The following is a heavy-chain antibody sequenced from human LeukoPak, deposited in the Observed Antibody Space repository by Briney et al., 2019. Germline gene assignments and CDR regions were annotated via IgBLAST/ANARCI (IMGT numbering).Heavy chain of an antibody. CDR3: ARARADYGDYLNDYCYYMDV. CDR2: ITSGSSYI. J-gene: IGHJ6*03. Sequence: GGSLRLSCAASGFTFSSYNMNWVRQAPGQGLEWVSSITSGSSYIYYADSVKGRFTISRDNAKSSLYLQMNSLGGEDTAVYYCARARADYGDYLNDYCYYMDVWGKGTTVTISS. V-gene: IGHV3-21*01. CDR1: GFTFSSYN. D-gene: IGHD4-17*01.